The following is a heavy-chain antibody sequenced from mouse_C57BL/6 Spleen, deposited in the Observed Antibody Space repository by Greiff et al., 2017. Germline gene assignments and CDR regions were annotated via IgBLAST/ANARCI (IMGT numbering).Heavy chain of an antibody. Sequence: QVQLQQPGAELVKPGASVKMSCKASGYTFTSSWITWVKQRPGQGLEWIGDIYPGSGSTNYNEKFKSKATLTVDTSSSTAYMQLSSLTSEDSAVYYCARGDYDYAMDYWGQGTSVTVSS. CDR2: IYPGSGST. V-gene: IGHV1-55*01. J-gene: IGHJ4*01. CDR3: ARGDYDYAMDY. CDR1: GYTFTSSW. D-gene: IGHD2-4*01.